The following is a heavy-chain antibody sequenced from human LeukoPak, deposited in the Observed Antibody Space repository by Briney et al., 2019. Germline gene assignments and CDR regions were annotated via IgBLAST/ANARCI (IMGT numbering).Heavy chain of an antibody. CDR2: INPNSGGT. V-gene: IGHV1-2*06. D-gene: IGHD6-19*01. CDR3: AREKESSGWYDY. CDR1: GYTFTGYY. Sequence: ASVKVSYKASGYTFTGYYMHWVRQAPGQGLEWMGRINPNSGGTNYAQKFQGRVTMTRDTSISTAYMELSRLRSDDTAVYYCAREKESSGWYDYWGQGTLVTVSS. J-gene: IGHJ4*02.